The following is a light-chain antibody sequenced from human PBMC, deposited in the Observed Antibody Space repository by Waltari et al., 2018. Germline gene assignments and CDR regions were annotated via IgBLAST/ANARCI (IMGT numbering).Light chain of an antibody. J-gene: IGKJ4*01. V-gene: IGKV3-15*01. Sequence: IVMTQSPATLSVSPGEGATLSCRASQSVSSYLAWYQHKPGQAPRLLIHGASSRATGIPGRFSGSGSGTEFTLTISSLQSEDFAVYYCQQYINWPLLTFGGGTKVEIK. CDR1: QSVSSY. CDR3: QQYINWPLLT. CDR2: GAS.